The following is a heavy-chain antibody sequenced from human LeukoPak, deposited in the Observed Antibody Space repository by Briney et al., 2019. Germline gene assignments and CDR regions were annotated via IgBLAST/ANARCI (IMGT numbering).Heavy chain of an antibody. D-gene: IGHD3-3*01. CDR1: GFTFSSYE. J-gene: IGHJ4*02. V-gene: IGHV3-48*03. CDR3: AKDRIPDGFYSLDH. Sequence: GGSLRLSCAASGFTFSSYEMNWVRQAPGKGLEWVSYISSSGSTIYYADSVKGRFTISRDNAKNSLYLQMNTLRAEDTAIYYCAKDRIPDGFYSLDHWGQGALVTVSS. CDR2: ISSSGSTI.